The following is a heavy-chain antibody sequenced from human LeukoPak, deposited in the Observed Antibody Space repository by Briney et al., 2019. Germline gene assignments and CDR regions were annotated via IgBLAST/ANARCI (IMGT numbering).Heavy chain of an antibody. V-gene: IGHV7-4-1*02. Sequence: ASVKVSCKASGYTFTTHDINWVRQATGQGLEWMGWINTNTGNPTYAQGFTGRFVFSLDTSVSTAYLQISSLKVDDTAMYYCARGDYETHGYQTRWGQGTLVTVSS. D-gene: IGHD3-22*01. CDR1: GYTFTTHD. J-gene: IGHJ4*02. CDR2: INTNTGNP. CDR3: ARGDYETHGYQTR.